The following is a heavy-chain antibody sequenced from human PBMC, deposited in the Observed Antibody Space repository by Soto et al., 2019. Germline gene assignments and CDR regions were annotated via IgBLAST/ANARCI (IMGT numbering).Heavy chain of an antibody. CDR1: GFTFSSYV. V-gene: IGHV3-21*01. Sequence: GGSLRLSCTASGFTFSSYVMNWVRQAPGKGPEWVSSISGSSSYIYYADSVKGRFTISXXXXXXSXYXQXXXLRAXDTAVYYCARGVYCSGTICPLGGGQGTLVTVSS. D-gene: IGHD2-2*01. CDR2: ISGSSSYI. J-gene: IGHJ4*02. CDR3: ARGVYCSGTICPLG.